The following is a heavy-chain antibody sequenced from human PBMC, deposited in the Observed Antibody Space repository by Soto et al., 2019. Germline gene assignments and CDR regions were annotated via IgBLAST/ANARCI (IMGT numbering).Heavy chain of an antibody. V-gene: IGHV3-23*01. CDR1: GFTFSSYA. D-gene: IGHD7-27*01. CDR2: ISGLGGSR. Sequence: EVQLLESGGGLVKPGGSLRLSCAASGFTFSSYAMNWVRQAPGKGLEWVSSISGLGGSRYYADSVKGRFTISRDTSKNTLDLKMSSLRADDTAVYYCAKDLTGDEDSWGQGTLVTVAS. J-gene: IGHJ4*02. CDR3: AKDLTGDEDS.